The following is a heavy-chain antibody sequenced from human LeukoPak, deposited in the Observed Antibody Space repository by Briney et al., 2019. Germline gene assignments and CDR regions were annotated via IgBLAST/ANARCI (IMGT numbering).Heavy chain of an antibody. Sequence: AGSLRLSCAASGFTCNSYGMHWVRQAPGKGLEWVAVIWYDGSNKYYADSVKGRFTISRDNSKNTLYLQMNSLRAEDTAVYYCARDSYDSSGYGDYWGQGTLVTVSS. J-gene: IGHJ4*02. D-gene: IGHD3-22*01. CDR3: ARDSYDSSGYGDY. V-gene: IGHV3-33*01. CDR1: GFTCNSYG. CDR2: IWYDGSNK.